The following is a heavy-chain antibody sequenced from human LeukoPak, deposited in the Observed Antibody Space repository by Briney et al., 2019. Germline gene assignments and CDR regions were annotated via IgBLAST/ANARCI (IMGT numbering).Heavy chain of an antibody. CDR3: AREDYVWGSFDY. CDR1: GFTVSSNY. V-gene: IGHV3-66*01. Sequence: GGSLRLSCAASGFTVSSNYMSWVRQAPGKGLGWVSVIYSGGSTYYADSVKGRFTISRDNSKNTLYLQMNSLRAEDTAVYYCAREDYVWGSFDYWGQGTLVTVSS. J-gene: IGHJ4*02. CDR2: IYSGGST. D-gene: IGHD3-16*01.